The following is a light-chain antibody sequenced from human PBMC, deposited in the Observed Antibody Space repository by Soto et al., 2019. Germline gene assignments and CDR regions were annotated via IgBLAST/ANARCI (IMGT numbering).Light chain of an antibody. CDR3: MQALQTRT. J-gene: IGKJ5*01. V-gene: IGKV4-1*01. CDR2: WAF. Sequence: DIVMTQSPDSLAVSLGERATISCKSSLSLLSSSNNKNYLGWYQQKAGQPPKLLISWAFTRASGVPDRFSGSGSGTDFTLKISRVEAEDVGVYYCMQALQTRTFGQGTRLEIK. CDR1: LSLLSSSNNKNY.